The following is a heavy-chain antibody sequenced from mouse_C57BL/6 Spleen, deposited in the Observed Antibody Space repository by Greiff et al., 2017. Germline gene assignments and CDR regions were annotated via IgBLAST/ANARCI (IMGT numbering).Heavy chain of an antibody. CDR1: GYTFTDYN. J-gene: IGHJ2*01. V-gene: IGHV1-22*01. CDR3: ARVNYGNVRGYFDY. D-gene: IGHD2-1*01. Sequence: EVQLQQSGPELVKPGASVKMSCKASGYTFTDYNMHWVKQSHGKSLAWIGYINPNNGGTSYNQKFKGKATLTVNKSSSTAYMGLRSLTSEDFAVYYCARVNYGNVRGYFDYWGQGTTLTVAS. CDR2: INPNNGGT.